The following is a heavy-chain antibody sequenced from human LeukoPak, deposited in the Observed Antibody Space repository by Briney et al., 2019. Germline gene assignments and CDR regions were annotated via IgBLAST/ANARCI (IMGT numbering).Heavy chain of an antibody. D-gene: IGHD6-13*01. CDR2: ISAYNGNT. J-gene: IGHJ6*02. CDR1: GYTFTSYG. CDR3: AREGDIGSSSWYIYYGMDV. V-gene: IGHV1-18*01. Sequence: ASVKVSCKASGYTFTSYGISWVRQAPGQGLEWMGWISAYNGNTNYAQKLQGRVTMTTDTSTSTAYMELRSLRSDDTAVYYCAREGDIGSSSWYIYYGMDVWGQGTTVTVSS.